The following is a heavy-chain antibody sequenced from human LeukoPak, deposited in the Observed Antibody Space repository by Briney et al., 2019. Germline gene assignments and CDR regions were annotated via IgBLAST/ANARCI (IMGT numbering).Heavy chain of an antibody. CDR2: FNERDEG. CDR1: GLALRNYH. V-gene: IGHV3-48*04. D-gene: IGHD1-26*01. CDR3: ARVGGGKVGAGLFDY. J-gene: IGHJ4*02. Sequence: GGSLRLSCVGSGLALRNYHVTWVRQAPGKGLEWVADFNERDEGNYADSVRGRFTISRDNAKNSLYLQMNSLRAEDTAVYYCARVGGGKVGAGLFDYWGQGTLVTVSS.